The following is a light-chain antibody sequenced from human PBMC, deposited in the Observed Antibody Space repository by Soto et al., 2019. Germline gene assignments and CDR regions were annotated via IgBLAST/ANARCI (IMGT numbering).Light chain of an antibody. V-gene: IGKV3-20*01. J-gene: IGKJ4*01. CDR2: GAS. Sequence: EIVLTQSPGTLSLSPGERATLSCRASQSVSSTYLAWYQQKPGQAPRLLIYGASNRATVIPDRFSGSGSGTDFTLTISRLEPEDFAVYYCQQYASSPPLTFGGGPRWIS. CDR1: QSVSSTY. CDR3: QQYASSPPLT.